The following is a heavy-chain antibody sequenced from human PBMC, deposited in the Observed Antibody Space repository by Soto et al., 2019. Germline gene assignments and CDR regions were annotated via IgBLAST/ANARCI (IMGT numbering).Heavy chain of an antibody. CDR1: GGSISSSSYY. V-gene: IGHV4-39*02. Sequence: KTSETLSLTCTVSGGSISSSSYYWGWIRQPPGKGLEWIGSIYYSGSTYYNPSLKSRVTISVDTSKNQFSLKLSSVTAADTAVYYCARELYYYYGMDVWGQGTTVTVSS. J-gene: IGHJ6*02. CDR2: IYYSGST. CDR3: ARELYYYYGMDV.